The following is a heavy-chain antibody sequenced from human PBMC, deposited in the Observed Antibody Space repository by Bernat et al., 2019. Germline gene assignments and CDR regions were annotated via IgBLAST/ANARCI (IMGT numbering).Heavy chain of an antibody. V-gene: IGHV3-7*01. D-gene: IGHD4-17*01. CDR1: GFTFSSYW. J-gene: IGHJ4*02. CDR3: ARDNPLDYGDYVGY. CDR2: IKQDGSEK. Sequence: EVQLVESGGGLVQPGGSLRLSCAASGFTFSSYWMSWVRQAPGKGLEWVANIKQDGSEKYYVDSVKGRFTISRDNAKNSLYLQMNSLRAEDTAVYYCARDNPLDYGDYVGYRGQGTLVTVSS.